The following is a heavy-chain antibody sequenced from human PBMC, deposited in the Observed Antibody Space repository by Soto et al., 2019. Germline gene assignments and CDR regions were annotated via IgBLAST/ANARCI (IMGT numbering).Heavy chain of an antibody. Sequence: EVQLVESGGGLVQPGGSLRLSCVASEFNFNTNDMNWVRQAPGKGQEWVSFISISSRTTNDADSVRGRLTISRDNAKNSLFVQMNCLCVENTAVYYCATGTFFAWLDNPDHPLDIWGQGTMVTVSS. D-gene: IGHD3-9*01. CDR2: ISISSRTT. CDR1: EFNFNTND. J-gene: IGHJ3*02. CDR3: ATGTFFAWLDNPDHPLDI. V-gene: IGHV3-48*01.